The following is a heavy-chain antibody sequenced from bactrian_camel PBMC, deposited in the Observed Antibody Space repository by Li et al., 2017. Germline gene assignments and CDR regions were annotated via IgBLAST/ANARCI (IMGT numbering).Heavy chain of an antibody. V-gene: IGHV3S53*01. CDR3: AADPDCTVAGGTSPVHFPY. Sequence: HVQLVESGGGSVQPGGSLRLSCTASGLTFDDSHMDWYRQAPGNECEGVAAIDSDGSASYLDSVKGRFTISRDNAKATLYLQMNSLKPEDTAMYYCAADPDCTVAGGTSPVHFPYWGQGTQVTVS. CDR2: IDSDGSA. D-gene: IGHD7*01. CDR1: GLTFDDSH. J-gene: IGHJ4*01.